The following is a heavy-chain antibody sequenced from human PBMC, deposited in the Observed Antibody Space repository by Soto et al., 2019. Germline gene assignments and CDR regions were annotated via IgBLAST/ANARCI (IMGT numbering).Heavy chain of an antibody. D-gene: IGHD5-18*01. Sequence: SETLSLTCTVSGGSVTSDEDYWTWIRQSPGKGMEWIGYISNSGSTGYNPSLKARLSMSVDRSKNQFTLRLTSVTAADTAVYFCATESGSTYGYFDHWGQGTQVTVSS. CDR1: GGSVTSDEDY. V-gene: IGHV4-30-4*01. J-gene: IGHJ4*02. CDR3: ATESGSTYGYFDH. CDR2: ISNSGST.